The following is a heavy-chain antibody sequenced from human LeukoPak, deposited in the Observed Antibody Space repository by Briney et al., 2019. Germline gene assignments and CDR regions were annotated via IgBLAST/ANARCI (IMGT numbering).Heavy chain of an antibody. D-gene: IGHD6-6*01. CDR2: IYYSGST. J-gene: IGHJ4*02. CDR1: GGSISSTSYY. V-gene: IGHV4-39*01. Sequence: PSETLSLTCTVSGGSISSTSYYWGWIRQPPGKGLEWIGSIYYSGSTYYNPSLKSRVTISVDTSKNQFSLKLSSVTAADTAVYYCARLLGGYSSSSDYFDSWGQGTLVTVSS. CDR3: ARLLGGYSSSSDYFDS.